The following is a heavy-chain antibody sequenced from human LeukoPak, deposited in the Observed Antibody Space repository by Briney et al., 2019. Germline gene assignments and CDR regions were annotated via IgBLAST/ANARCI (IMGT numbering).Heavy chain of an antibody. CDR1: GFTFSSYA. V-gene: IGHV3-30-3*01. Sequence: PGGSLRLSCAASGFTFSSYAMHWVRQAPGKGLEWVAVISYDGSNKYYADSVKGRFTISRDNSKNTLYLQMNSLRAEDTAVYYCATHSSGYPVYYFDYWGQGTLVTVSS. D-gene: IGHD3-22*01. CDR3: ATHSSGYPVYYFDY. J-gene: IGHJ4*02. CDR2: ISYDGSNK.